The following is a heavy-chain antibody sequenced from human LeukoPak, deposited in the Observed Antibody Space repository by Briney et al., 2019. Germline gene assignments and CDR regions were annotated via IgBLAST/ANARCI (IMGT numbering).Heavy chain of an antibody. J-gene: IGHJ4*02. Sequence: GGSLRLSCAASGFTFSSYWMSWVRQAPGKGLEWVSAISGSGGATYYTDSVKGRFTISRDNSKNTVYLQMNSLRAEDTAVYYCAKEHNYYGSGSWDYDYWGQGTLVTVSS. D-gene: IGHD3-10*01. CDR1: GFTFSSYW. CDR2: ISGSGGAT. CDR3: AKEHNYYGSGSWDYDY. V-gene: IGHV3-23*01.